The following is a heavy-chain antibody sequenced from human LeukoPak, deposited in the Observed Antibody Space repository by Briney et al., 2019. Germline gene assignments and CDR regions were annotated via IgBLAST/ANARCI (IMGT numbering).Heavy chain of an antibody. D-gene: IGHD6-13*01. Sequence: NAGEPLKISCKGSGYSFRSYWIAWVRQMPGKGLEWMGIIYPGDCDTRYSPSFQGQVTISADQSTTTAYLQWSSLKASDTAVYYCARHWAAGGSYCYGSDVWGQGTMVTVSS. V-gene: IGHV5-51*01. J-gene: IGHJ6*02. CDR1: GYSFRSYW. CDR3: ARHWAAGGSYCYGSDV. CDR2: IYPGDCDT.